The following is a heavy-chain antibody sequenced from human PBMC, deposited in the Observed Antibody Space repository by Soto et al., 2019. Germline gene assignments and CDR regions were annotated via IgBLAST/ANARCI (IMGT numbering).Heavy chain of an antibody. D-gene: IGHD3-22*01. Sequence: GGSLRLSCAASGFTFSSYGMHWVRQAPGKGLEWVAFISFDGINKYYADSVKGRFTISRDNSKNTLFLQMSSLRAEDTALYYCVSLHYYSLTQYFDYWGQGTLVTVSS. J-gene: IGHJ4*02. CDR1: GFTFSSYG. CDR3: VSLHYYSLTQYFDY. V-gene: IGHV3-30*03. CDR2: ISFDGINK.